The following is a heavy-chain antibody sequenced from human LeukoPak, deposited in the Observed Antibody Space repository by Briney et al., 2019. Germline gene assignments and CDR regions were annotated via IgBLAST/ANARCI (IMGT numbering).Heavy chain of an antibody. Sequence: GGSLRLSCAASGFTFSSYAMHWVRQAPGKGLKWVAVISYDGSNKYYADSVKGRFTISRDNSKNTLYLQMNSLRAEDTAVYYCARDLYGGNSFDYWGQGTLVTVSS. CDR2: ISYDGSNK. V-gene: IGHV3-30-3*01. J-gene: IGHJ4*02. CDR1: GFTFSSYA. CDR3: ARDLYGGNSFDY. D-gene: IGHD4-23*01.